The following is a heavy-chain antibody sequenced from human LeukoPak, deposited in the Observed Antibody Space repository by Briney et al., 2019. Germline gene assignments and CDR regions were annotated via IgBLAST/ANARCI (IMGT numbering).Heavy chain of an antibody. Sequence: PSQTLSLTRTVSGGSISSYYWSWIRQPPGKGLEWIGYIYYSGSTNYNPSLKSRVTISVDTSKNQFSLKLSSVTAADTAVYYCARRDSHDAFDIWGQGTMVTVSS. J-gene: IGHJ3*02. CDR2: IYYSGST. CDR1: GGSISSYY. D-gene: IGHD2-15*01. V-gene: IGHV4-59*01. CDR3: ARRDSHDAFDI.